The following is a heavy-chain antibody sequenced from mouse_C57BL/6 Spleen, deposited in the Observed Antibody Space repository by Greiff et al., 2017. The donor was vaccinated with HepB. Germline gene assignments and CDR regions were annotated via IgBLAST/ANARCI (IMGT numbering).Heavy chain of an antibody. Sequence: VQLQESGAELARPGASVKMSCKASGYTFTSYTMHWVKQRPGQGLEWIVYINPSSGYTKYNQKFKDKATLTADKSSSTAYMQLSSLTSEDSAVYYCARRERYYYGSSSMDYWGQGTSVTVSS. CDR1: GYTFTSYT. V-gene: IGHV1-4*01. J-gene: IGHJ4*01. CDR2: INPSSGYT. CDR3: ARRERYYYGSSSMDY. D-gene: IGHD1-1*01.